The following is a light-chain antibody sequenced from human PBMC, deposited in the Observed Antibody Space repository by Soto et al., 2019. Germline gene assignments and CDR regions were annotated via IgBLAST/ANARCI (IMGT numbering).Light chain of an antibody. CDR3: QQRSNWPPLT. CDR1: QSVRSY. Sequence: EIVLTQSPATLSLSPGERATLSCRASQSVRSYLAWYQQKPGQAPRLLIYDASNRATGIPARFSGSGSGTDCTLTIRRLEPEDFAVYYCQQRSNWPPLTFGGGTKVEIK. J-gene: IGKJ4*01. V-gene: IGKV3-11*01. CDR2: DAS.